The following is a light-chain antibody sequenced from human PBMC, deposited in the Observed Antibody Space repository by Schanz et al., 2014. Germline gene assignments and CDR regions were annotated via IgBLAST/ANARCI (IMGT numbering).Light chain of an antibody. CDR2: DVS. CDR1: SSVVGSYHL. J-gene: IGLJ2*01. Sequence: QSAPTQPASVSGSPGQSITLSCTGTSSVVGSYHLVSWYQQHPGKAPKLLIYDVSNRPSGVSNRFSGSKSGNTASLTISGLQAEDEAEYYCSSYTSSSTFVVFGGGTKVTVL. V-gene: IGLV2-14*02. CDR3: SSYTSSSTFVV.